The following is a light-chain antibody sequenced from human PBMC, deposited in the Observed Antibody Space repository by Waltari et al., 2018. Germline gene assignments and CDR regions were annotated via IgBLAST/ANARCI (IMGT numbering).Light chain of an antibody. Sequence: QSVVTQPPSASGTPGQRVTISCSGGTSNIRSNVVQWYQQLPGMAPKVLIYYNNLRPHGVPDRFSGSKSGTSASLAISGLQSDDEAVYYCATWDDSLKGPVFGGGTKLTVL. CDR3: ATWDDSLKGPV. CDR2: YNN. CDR1: TSNIRSNV. J-gene: IGLJ2*01. V-gene: IGLV1-44*01.